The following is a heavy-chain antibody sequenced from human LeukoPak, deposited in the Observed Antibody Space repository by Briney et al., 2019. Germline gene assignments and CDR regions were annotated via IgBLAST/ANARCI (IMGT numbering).Heavy chain of an antibody. V-gene: IGHV3-48*02. CDR2: ISGSTRTI. J-gene: IGHJ6*03. CDR3: ARDPLRWLQNNYYYYYMDV. D-gene: IGHD5-24*01. CDR1: GFTFSRYG. Sequence: GGSLRLSCAASGFTFSRYGMNWVRQAPRKGLEWASYISGSTRTIYDADSVKGRFTISRDNAKNSLYLQMNSLRDEDTAVYYCARDPLRWLQNNYYYYYMDVWGKGTTVTVSS.